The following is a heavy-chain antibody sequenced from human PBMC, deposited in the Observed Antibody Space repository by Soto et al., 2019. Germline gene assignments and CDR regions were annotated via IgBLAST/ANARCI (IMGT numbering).Heavy chain of an antibody. D-gene: IGHD3-22*01. CDR3: AKDPPYYYDSSGYLGLDY. CDR1: GFTFSSYA. V-gene: IGHV3-23*01. CDR2: ISGSGGST. Sequence: PGGSLRLSCAASGFTFSSYAMSWVRQAPGKGLEWVSAISGSGGSTYYADSVKGRFTISRDNSKNTLYLQMNSLRAEDTAVYYCAKDPPYYYDSSGYLGLDYWGQGTLVTVSS. J-gene: IGHJ4*02.